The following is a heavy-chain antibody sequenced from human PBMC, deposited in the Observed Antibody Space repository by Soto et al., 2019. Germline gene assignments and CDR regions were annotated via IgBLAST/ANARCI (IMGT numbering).Heavy chain of an antibody. J-gene: IGHJ4*02. Sequence: VGSLRLSCAASCFSFSDFGMTWVRQAPGKGLEWVSTIHPEGTNTHYADSVKGRFTISRDNSKDTLYLEMNSLRAEDTAIYFCAKDPSTGSADFWGQGTLVTVSS. CDR1: CFSFSDFG. CDR2: IHPEGTNT. V-gene: IGHV3-23*01. CDR3: AKDPSTGSADF. D-gene: IGHD3-9*01.